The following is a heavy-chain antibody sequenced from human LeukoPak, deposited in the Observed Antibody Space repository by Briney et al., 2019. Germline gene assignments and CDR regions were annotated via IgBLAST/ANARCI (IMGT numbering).Heavy chain of an antibody. V-gene: IGHV1-2*02. CDR1: EFTFSNYG. D-gene: IGHD3-10*01. Sequence: GGSLRLSCAASEFTFSNYGMHWVRQAPGQGLEWMGWINPNSGGTNYAQKFQGRVTMTRYTSISTAYMELSRLRSDDTAVYYCARAALRAITMVRDPWDAFDIWGQGTMVTVSS. J-gene: IGHJ3*02. CDR3: ARAALRAITMVRDPWDAFDI. CDR2: INPNSGGT.